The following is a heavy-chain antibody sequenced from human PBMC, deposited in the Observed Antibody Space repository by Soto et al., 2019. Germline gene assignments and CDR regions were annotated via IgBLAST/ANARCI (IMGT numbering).Heavy chain of an antibody. Sequence: QVQLVQSGAEVKNPGAPVKVPFKASGYTFTSYGLSCVPQAPGQGLEWMGWISAYNGNTNYAQMLRGRVTMTTDTSTSTGYMGLRSPRSDDTAVYYCARSGVWDPRDYWGQGTLVTVSS. D-gene: IGHD3-3*01. J-gene: IGHJ4*02. CDR1: GYTFTSYG. CDR3: ARSGVWDPRDY. V-gene: IGHV1-18*01. CDR2: ISAYNGNT.